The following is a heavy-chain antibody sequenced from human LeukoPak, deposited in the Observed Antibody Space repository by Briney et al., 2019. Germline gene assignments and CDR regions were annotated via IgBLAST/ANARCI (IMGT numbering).Heavy chain of an antibody. CDR3: ARIYCSGGSCYLNWFDP. D-gene: IGHD2-15*01. V-gene: IGHV4-61*02. J-gene: IGHJ5*02. CDR2: IYTSGST. CDR1: GDSISSGTYF. Sequence: SETLSLTCTVSGDSISSGTYFWSWIRQPAGKGLEWIGRIYTSGSTSYNPSLKSRVTMSVDTSKNQFSLKLYSVTAADTAVYYCARIYCSGGSCYLNWFDPWGQGTLVTVSS.